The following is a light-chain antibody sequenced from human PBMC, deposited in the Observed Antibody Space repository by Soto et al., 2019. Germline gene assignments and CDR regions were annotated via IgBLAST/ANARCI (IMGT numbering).Light chain of an antibody. J-gene: IGLJ1*01. V-gene: IGLV2-11*01. CDR1: SSDVGTYDF. CDR2: DVS. Sequence: QSALTQPRSVAGSPGQSVTSSCAGTSSDVGTYDFVSWYQQHPGKAPRLMIFDVSERPSGVPERFSGSKSGNTASLTISGLQAEDEADYYCCLYAVTFYVFGTGTKVTVL. CDR3: CLYAVTFYV.